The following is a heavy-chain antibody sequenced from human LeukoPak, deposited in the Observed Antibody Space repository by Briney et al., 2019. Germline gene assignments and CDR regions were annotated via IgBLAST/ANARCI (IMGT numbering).Heavy chain of an antibody. Sequence: PGGSLRLSCAASGFTFRTYWMDWVRRAPGKGLEWVSGISGSGASTNYADSVKGRFTISRDNSKNTVYLQMNSLRAEDTAVYYCTKALYGGNSDWGQGTQVTVS. CDR3: TKALYGGNSD. J-gene: IGHJ4*02. CDR1: GFTFRTYW. CDR2: ISGSGAST. V-gene: IGHV3-23*01. D-gene: IGHD4-17*01.